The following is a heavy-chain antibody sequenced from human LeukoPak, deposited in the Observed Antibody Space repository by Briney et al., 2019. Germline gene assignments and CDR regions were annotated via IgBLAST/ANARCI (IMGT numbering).Heavy chain of an antibody. J-gene: IGHJ4*02. CDR3: ASSYLEYSSSGFDY. V-gene: IGHV1-69*04. CDR1: GGTFSSYA. D-gene: IGHD6-6*01. CDR2: IIPILGIA. Sequence: SVKVSCKASGGTFSSYAISWVRQAPGQGLEWMGRIIPILGIANYAQKFQGRVTITADKSTSTAYMELSSLRSEDTAVYYSASSYLEYSSSGFDYWGQGTLVTVSS.